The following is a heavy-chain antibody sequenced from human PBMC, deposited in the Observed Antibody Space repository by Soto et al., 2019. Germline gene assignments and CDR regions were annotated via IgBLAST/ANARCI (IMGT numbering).Heavy chain of an antibody. CDR2: ISGSGDFT. Sequence: GGSLRLSCAASGFTFSSYAMSWVRQAPGKGLEWVSVISGSGDFTFYADSVKGRFTISRDNSKNTLYLQMNSLRAEDTAVYYCAKIQNDILDYWGQGTLVTVSS. D-gene: IGHD3-9*01. J-gene: IGHJ4*02. V-gene: IGHV3-23*01. CDR1: GFTFSSYA. CDR3: AKIQNDILDY.